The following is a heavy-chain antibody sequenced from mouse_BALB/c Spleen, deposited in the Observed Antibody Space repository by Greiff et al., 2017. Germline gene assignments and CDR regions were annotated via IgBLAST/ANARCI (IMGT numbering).Heavy chain of an antibody. CDR3: ARLYDSWYFDV. V-gene: IGHV3-2*02. CDR2: ISYSGST. J-gene: IGHJ1*01. Sequence: EVKLMESGPGLVKPSQSLSLTCTVTGYSITSDYAWNWIRQFPGNKLEWMGYISYSGSTSYNPSLKSRISITRDTSKNQFFLQLNSVTTEDTATYYCARLYDSWYFDVWGAGTTVTVSS. D-gene: IGHD2-12*01. CDR1: GYSITSDYA.